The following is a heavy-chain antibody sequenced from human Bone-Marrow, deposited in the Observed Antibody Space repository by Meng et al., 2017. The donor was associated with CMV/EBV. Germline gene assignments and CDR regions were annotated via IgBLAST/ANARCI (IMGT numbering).Heavy chain of an antibody. V-gene: IGHV4-30-4*08. D-gene: IGHD6-25*01. CDR1: GGSISSGDYY. CDR2: IYYSGST. CDR3: AAAALKLAGYRPNQ. Sequence: SETLSLTCTVSGGSISSGDYYWSWIRQPPGKGLEWIGYIYYSGSTYYNPSLKSRVTISVDTSKNQFSLKLSSVTAADTAVYYCAAAALKLAGYRPNQWGQGTLVTVSS. J-gene: IGHJ4*02.